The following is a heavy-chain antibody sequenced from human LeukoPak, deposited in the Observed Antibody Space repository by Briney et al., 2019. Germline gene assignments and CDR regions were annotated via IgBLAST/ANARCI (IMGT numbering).Heavy chain of an antibody. V-gene: IGHV3-21*04. J-gene: IGHJ6*03. CDR2: ISSSSNYI. CDR3: AKGYSPYYYYYYYMDV. D-gene: IGHD1-1*01. Sequence: PGGSLRLSCAASGFTFSSYSMNWVRQAPGKGLEWVSSISSSSNYIYYADSVKGRFTISRDNSKNTLYLQMNSLRAEDTAVYYCAKGYSPYYYYYYYMDVWGKGTAVTIS. CDR1: GFTFSSYS.